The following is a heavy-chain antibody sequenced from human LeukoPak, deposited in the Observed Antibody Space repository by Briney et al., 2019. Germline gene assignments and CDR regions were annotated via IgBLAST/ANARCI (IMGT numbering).Heavy chain of an antibody. CDR1: GFTFGSYA. CDR3: AKGFRGAFTWYFDY. D-gene: IGHD3-16*01. V-gene: IGHV3-23*01. Sequence: PGGSLRLSCAASGFTFGSYAMSWVRQAPGKGLEWVSAISGSGGSTYYADSVKGRFTISRDNSKNTLYLQMNSLRAEDTAVYYCAKGFRGAFTWYFDYWGQGTLVTVSS. J-gene: IGHJ4*02. CDR2: ISGSGGST.